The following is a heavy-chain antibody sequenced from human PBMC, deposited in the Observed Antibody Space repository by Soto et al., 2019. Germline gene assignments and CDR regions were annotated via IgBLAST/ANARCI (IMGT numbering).Heavy chain of an antibody. CDR3: ARGQLDVAPFAR. V-gene: IGHV1-2*02. CDR2: INPNSGAT. D-gene: IGHD6-13*01. J-gene: IGHJ5*02. Sequence: ASVKVSCEASGYTFTGYYMHWVRQAPGQGLEWMGWINPNSGATDYVHNFQGRVTMTRDRSITTAYMELSTLRSDDTAVYFCARGQLDVAPFARWGDGPLVTL. CDR1: GYTFTGYY.